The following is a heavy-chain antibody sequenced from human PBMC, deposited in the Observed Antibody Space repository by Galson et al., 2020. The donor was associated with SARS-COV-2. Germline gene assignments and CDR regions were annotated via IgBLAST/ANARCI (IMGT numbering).Heavy chain of an antibody. Sequence: GESLKISCAASGFTFSSYGMHWVRQAPGKGLEWVAVISYDGSNKYYADSVKGRFTISRDNSKNTLYLQMNSLRAEDTAVYYCERDREKWELVQSGDYYGMDVWGQGTTVTVS. CDR1: GFTFSSYG. V-gene: IGHV3-30*03. J-gene: IGHJ6*02. CDR3: ERDREKWELVQSGDYYGMDV. CDR2: ISYDGSNK. D-gene: IGHD1-26*01.